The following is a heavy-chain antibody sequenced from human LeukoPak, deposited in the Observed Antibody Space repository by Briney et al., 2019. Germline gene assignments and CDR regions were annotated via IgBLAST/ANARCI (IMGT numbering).Heavy chain of an antibody. J-gene: IGHJ4*02. D-gene: IGHD4-17*01. CDR3: AKQVHYGDYGDY. CDR2: ISGSGGST. V-gene: IGHV3-23*01. CDR1: GFTFSSYA. Sequence: GGSLRLSCAASGFTFSSYAMSWVRQAPGKGLEWVSAISGSGGSTYYADSVKGRFTISRDNSKNTLYLQKNSLRAEDTAVYYCAKQVHYGDYGDYWGQGTLVTVSS.